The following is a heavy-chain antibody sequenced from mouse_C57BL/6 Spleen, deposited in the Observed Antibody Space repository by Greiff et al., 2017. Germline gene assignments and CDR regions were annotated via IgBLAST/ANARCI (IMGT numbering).Heavy chain of an antibody. D-gene: IGHD4-1*01. CDR2: IYPGDGDT. J-gene: IGHJ3*01. CDR1: VYAFSSSW. V-gene: IGHV1-82*01. Sequence: QVQLQQSGPELVKPGASVKISCKASVYAFSSSWMNWVKQRPGKGLEWIGRIYPGDGDTNYNGKFKGKATLTADKSSSTAYMQLSSLTSEDSAVYFCAREGSGTWFAYWGQGTLVTVSA. CDR3: AREGSGTWFAY.